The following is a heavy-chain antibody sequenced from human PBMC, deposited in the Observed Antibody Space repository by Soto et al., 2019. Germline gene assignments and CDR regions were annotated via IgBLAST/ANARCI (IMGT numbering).Heavy chain of an antibody. CDR2: IHHSGSI. CDR1: GDSISSDYYH. V-gene: IGHV4-30-4*08. J-gene: IGHJ6*02. D-gene: IGHD2-21*02. CDR3: AREDDGGDSLDV. Sequence: QVQLQQSGPGLVKPSQTLSLTCTVSGDSISSDYYHWTWIRQSPGKGLEWIGYIHHSGSILYNPSLKSRVTISVDTSKNQFSLHLTSVTAADTAVYFCAREDDGGDSLDVWGQGTTVNVSS.